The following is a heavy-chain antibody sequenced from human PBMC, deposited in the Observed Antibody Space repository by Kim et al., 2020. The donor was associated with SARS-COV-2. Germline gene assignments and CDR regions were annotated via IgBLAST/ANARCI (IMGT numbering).Heavy chain of an antibody. CDR1: GFTFGHSA. CDR3: ARHLQVTTVTFYWYFDL. V-gene: IGHV3-23*01. CDR2: IFGSGSGT. J-gene: IGHJ2*01. D-gene: IGHD2-21*02. Sequence: GGSLRLSCTGSGFTFGHSAMSWVRQVPGKGLEWVAGIFGSGSGTYYADSVKGRFTISRDNFQNTVHLQLNNLRADDTAVYYCARHLQVTTVTFYWYFDLWGRGTLVTVSS.